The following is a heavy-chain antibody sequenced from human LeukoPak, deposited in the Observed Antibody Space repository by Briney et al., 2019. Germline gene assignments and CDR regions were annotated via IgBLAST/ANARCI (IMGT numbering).Heavy chain of an antibody. V-gene: IGHV1-2*02. Sequence: ASVKDSFKASGYTFTVYYMHWVRQAPGQGLEWMGWINPHRCGTNYAQKFQGRVTMTRDTSISTAYMELSRLRSDDTAVYYCARAVVITSGFDPWGHGTLVTVSS. CDR2: INPHRCGT. CDR1: GYTFTVYY. D-gene: IGHD3-22*01. J-gene: IGHJ5*02. CDR3: ARAVVITSGFDP.